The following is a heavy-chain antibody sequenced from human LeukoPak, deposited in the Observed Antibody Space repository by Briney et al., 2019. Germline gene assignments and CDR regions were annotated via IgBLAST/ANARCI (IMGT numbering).Heavy chain of an antibody. CDR1: GFTFSGYS. V-gene: IGHV3-21*01. J-gene: IGHJ4*02. D-gene: IGHD4-17*01. CDR2: ISSGSSAI. Sequence: PGGSLRLSCAASGFTFSGYSMNWVRQAPGKGLEWVSIISSGSSAIFSADALKGRFTISRDDAKNLLYLDMNSLRAEDTAVYYCARGHTAVTRHFDFWGQGTLVTVSS. CDR3: ARGHTAVTRHFDF.